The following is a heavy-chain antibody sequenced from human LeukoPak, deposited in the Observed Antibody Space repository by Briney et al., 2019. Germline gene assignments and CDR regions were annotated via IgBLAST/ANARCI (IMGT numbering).Heavy chain of an antibody. CDR3: ARGPYIVVVPAANSWFDP. CDR1: GGSISSGSYY. J-gene: IGHJ5*02. Sequence: SETLSLTCTVSGGSISSGSYYWSWIRQPAGKGLEWIGRIYTSGSTNYNPSLKSRVTISVDTSKNQFSLKLSSVTAADTAVYYCARGPYIVVVPAANSWFDPWGQGTPVTVSS. D-gene: IGHD2-2*01. V-gene: IGHV4-61*02. CDR2: IYTSGST.